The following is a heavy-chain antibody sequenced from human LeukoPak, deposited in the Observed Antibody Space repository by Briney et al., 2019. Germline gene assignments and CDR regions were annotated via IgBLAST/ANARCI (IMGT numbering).Heavy chain of an antibody. V-gene: IGHV1-69*01. CDR1: GGTFSIYA. CDR3: ARERHYSGYAYTIDY. CDR2: IIPIFGTA. Sequence: SVNVSCKASGGTFSIYAISWVRQAPGQGLEWMGGIIPIFGTANYAHKFQGRVTITADESTSTAYIELSSLRSEDTAVYYCARERHYSGYAYTIDYWGQGTLVTVSS. D-gene: IGHD5-12*01. J-gene: IGHJ4*02.